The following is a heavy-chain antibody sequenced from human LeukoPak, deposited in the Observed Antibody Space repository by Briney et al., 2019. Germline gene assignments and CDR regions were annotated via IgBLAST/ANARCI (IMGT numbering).Heavy chain of an antibody. J-gene: IGHJ4*02. D-gene: IGHD4-23*01. Sequence: SVKVSCKASGGTFSSYAISWVRQAPGPRLEWMGGIIPIFGTANYAQKFHGRVTSTTDESTSTAYMELSSLRSEDTAVYYCARADYGCNTPFDYWGQGTLVTVSS. CDR1: GGTFSSYA. CDR2: IIPIFGTA. CDR3: ARADYGCNTPFDY. V-gene: IGHV1-69*05.